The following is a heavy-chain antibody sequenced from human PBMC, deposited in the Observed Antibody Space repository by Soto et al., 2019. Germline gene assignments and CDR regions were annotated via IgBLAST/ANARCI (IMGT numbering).Heavy chain of an antibody. Sequence: QVQLVESGGGVVQPGRSLRLSCAASGFTFSSYGMHWVRQAPGKGLEWVAVIWYDGSNKYYADSVKGRFTISRDNSKNTLYLQMNSLRAEDTAVYYCARDDDAATAIVFDYWGQGTLVTVSS. V-gene: IGHV3-33*01. D-gene: IGHD6-25*01. CDR3: ARDDDAATAIVFDY. J-gene: IGHJ4*02. CDR2: IWYDGSNK. CDR1: GFTFSSYG.